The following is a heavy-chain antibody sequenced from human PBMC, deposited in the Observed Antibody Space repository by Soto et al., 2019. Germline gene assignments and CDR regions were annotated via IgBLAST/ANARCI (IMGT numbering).Heavy chain of an antibody. CDR3: AKASYGSLYYYYYGMDV. CDR1: GFTFSSYA. Sequence: EVQLLESGGGLVQPGGSLRLSCAASGFTFSSYAMSWVRQAPGKGLEWVSAISGSGGSTYYADSVKGRFTISRDNSKNTLYLQMNSLRAEDTAVYYCAKASYGSLYYYYYGMDVWGQGTTVTVSS. J-gene: IGHJ6*02. V-gene: IGHV3-23*01. CDR2: ISGSGGST. D-gene: IGHD5-18*01.